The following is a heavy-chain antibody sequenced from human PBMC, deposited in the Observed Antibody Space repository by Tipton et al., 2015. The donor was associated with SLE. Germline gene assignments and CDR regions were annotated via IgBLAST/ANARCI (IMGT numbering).Heavy chain of an antibody. Sequence: LRLSCTVSGVSIRSSTYYWGWIRQPPGKGLEWIGSLDYRGSTYYNPSLKSRINISVDTSKNQFSLKLSSVTAADTAVYYCARAVGDAGGYLDCWGLGSLVTVSS. CDR2: LDYRGST. V-gene: IGHV4-39*07. D-gene: IGHD2-8*02. J-gene: IGHJ4*02. CDR1: GVSIRSSTYY. CDR3: ARAVGDAGGYLDC.